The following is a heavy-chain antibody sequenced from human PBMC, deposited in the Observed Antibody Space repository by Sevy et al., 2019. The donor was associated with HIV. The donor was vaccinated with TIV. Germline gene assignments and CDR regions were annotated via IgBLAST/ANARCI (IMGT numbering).Heavy chain of an antibody. CDR3: AREGTRDYYGMDV. CDR2: INSDGSST. J-gene: IGHJ6*02. CDR1: GFTFSSYW. Sequence: GGSLRLSCAASGFTFSSYWMHWVRQAPGKGLVWVSRINSDGSSTSYADSVKGRFTISRDNAKNTLNLQMNSLRAEDTAVYYCAREGTRDYYGMDVWGQGTTVTVSS. V-gene: IGHV3-74*01. D-gene: IGHD1-1*01.